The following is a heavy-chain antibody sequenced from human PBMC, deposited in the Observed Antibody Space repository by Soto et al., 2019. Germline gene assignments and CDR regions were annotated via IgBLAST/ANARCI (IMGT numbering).Heavy chain of an antibody. V-gene: IGHV4-31*03. CDR2: IYYSGST. CDR3: ARVPIVPAAIPYYYCYYGMDV. Sequence: SEALSLTCTVSGGSISRGGYYWSWIRHHPGKGLEWIGYIYYSGSTYYNPSLKSRVTISVDTSKNQFSLKLSSVTAADTAVYYCARVPIVPAAIPYYYCYYGMDVWGQGTTVTVSS. CDR1: GGSISRGGYY. J-gene: IGHJ6*02. D-gene: IGHD2-2*02.